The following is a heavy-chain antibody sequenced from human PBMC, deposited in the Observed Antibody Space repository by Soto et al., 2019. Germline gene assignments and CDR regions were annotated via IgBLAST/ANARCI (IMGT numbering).Heavy chain of an antibody. CDR2: ISYDGSNK. Sequence: GGSLRLSCAASGFTFSSYGMHWVRQAPGKGLEWVAVISYDGSNKYYADSVKGRFTISRDNSKNTLYLQMNSLRAEDTAVYYCAKDSEGFGELTIDYWGQGTLVTVSS. J-gene: IGHJ4*02. CDR1: GFTFSSYG. CDR3: AKDSEGFGELTIDY. D-gene: IGHD3-10*01. V-gene: IGHV3-30*18.